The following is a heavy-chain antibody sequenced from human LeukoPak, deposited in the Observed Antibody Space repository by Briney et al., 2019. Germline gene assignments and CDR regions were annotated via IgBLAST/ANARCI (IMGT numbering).Heavy chain of an antibody. CDR2: IKQDGSEK. CDR1: GFTSSSYW. D-gene: IGHD3-10*01. CDR3: ARVSRITMVRGASDFDY. J-gene: IGHJ4*02. V-gene: IGHV3-7*01. Sequence: PGGSLRLSCAASGFTSSSYWMSWVRQAPGKGLEWVANIKQDGSEKYYVDSVKGRFTISRDNAKNSLYLQMNSLRAEDTAVYYCARVSRITMVRGASDFDYWGQGTLVTVSS.